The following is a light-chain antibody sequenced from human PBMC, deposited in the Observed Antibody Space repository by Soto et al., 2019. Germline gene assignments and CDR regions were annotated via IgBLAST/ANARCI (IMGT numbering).Light chain of an antibody. V-gene: IGLV2-14*01. CDR2: EVT. CDR1: SSDVGAYNY. Sequence: QSVLTQHASVSGSPGQSITISCTGTSSDVGAYNYVSWYQQHPGKAPKLMIYEVTNRPSGVSNRFSGSKSGNTASLTISGLQAEDETDYYCSSYTTSSTYVFGTGTKVTVL. J-gene: IGLJ1*01. CDR3: SSYTTSSTYV.